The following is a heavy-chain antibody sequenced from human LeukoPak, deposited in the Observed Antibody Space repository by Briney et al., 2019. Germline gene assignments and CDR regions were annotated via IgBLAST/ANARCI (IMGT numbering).Heavy chain of an antibody. D-gene: IGHD6-13*01. CDR3: ARGVYIAAAQYGY. J-gene: IGHJ4*02. CDR2: IYQSGST. V-gene: IGHV4-59*01. CDR1: GGSISSYY. Sequence: SETLSLTCTVSGGSISSYYWSWIRQPPGKGLEWTGYIYQSGSTKYNPSLESRITISVDTPKNQFSLKLSSVTAADTAVYYCARGVYIAAAQYGYWGQGTLVTVSS.